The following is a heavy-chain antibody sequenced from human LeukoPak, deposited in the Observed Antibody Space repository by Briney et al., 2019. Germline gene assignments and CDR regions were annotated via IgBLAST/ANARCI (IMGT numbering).Heavy chain of an antibody. CDR2: IYYSGST. V-gene: IGHV4-31*03. Sequence: SETLSLTCTVSGGSISSGGYYWSWIRQHPGKGLEWIGYIYYSGSTYYNPSLKSRVTISVDTSKNQFSLKLSSVTAADTAVYYCAISTYNWNYDYWGRGTLVTVSS. CDR1: GGSISSGGYY. CDR3: AISTYNWNYDY. J-gene: IGHJ4*02. D-gene: IGHD1-7*01.